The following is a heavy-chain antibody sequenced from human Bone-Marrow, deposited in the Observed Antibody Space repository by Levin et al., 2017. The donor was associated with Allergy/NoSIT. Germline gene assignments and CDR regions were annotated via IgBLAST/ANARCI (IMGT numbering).Heavy chain of an antibody. V-gene: IGHV1-69*04. Sequence: KISCQASKGTFGSSTITWVRQAPGQGLEWMGRIIPILNITTSAQNLQGRVTLTADKSTNTAYMELRSLRFEDTAVYYCARDTDSYASGSPYWGQGTLVTVSS. CDR1: KGTFGSST. CDR2: IIPILNIT. CDR3: ARDTDSYASGSPY. D-gene: IGHD3-10*01. J-gene: IGHJ4*02.